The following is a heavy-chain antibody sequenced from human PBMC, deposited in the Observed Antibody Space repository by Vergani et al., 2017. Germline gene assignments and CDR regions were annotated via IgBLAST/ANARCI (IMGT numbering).Heavy chain of an antibody. D-gene: IGHD3-3*01. CDR3: ARNPSNGGVFDP. CDR2: MNPNSGDT. Sequence: QVQLLQSGSELKKPGASVRISCEASGYTFTNYPLIWVRQAPGQGLEWMGWMNPNSGDTGYAQKFQGRVTITRNTAISTAYMELSSLRSEDTAVYYCARNPSNGGVFDPWGQGTLVIVSS. J-gene: IGHJ5*02. V-gene: IGHV1-8*03. CDR1: GYTFTNYP.